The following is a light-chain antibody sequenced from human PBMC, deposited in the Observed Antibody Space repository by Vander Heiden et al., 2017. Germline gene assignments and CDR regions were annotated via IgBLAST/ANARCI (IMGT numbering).Light chain of an antibody. Sequence: SYVLPQAPSVSVAPGQPDRITWGGNSIEDKSVHWYQQKPGQAPVLVVYDDTDRPAGIPDRFSGSNSGNTATLTITRVEAGDEADFYCQVWDSNSDHLVVFGGGTKLTVL. CDR1: SIEDKS. CDR2: DDT. V-gene: IGLV3-21*02. CDR3: QVWDSNSDHLVV. J-gene: IGLJ2*01.